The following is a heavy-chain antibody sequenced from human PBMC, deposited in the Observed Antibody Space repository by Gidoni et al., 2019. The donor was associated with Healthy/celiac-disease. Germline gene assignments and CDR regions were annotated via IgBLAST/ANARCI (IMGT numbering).Heavy chain of an antibody. CDR3: AREGAYWSSTSCYTSWGLWFDP. D-gene: IGHD2-2*02. J-gene: IGHJ5*02. Sequence: QVQLVESGGGVVQPGRSLRLSCAASGFTFTRYRLHWVRPAPRQGPGKGLEWVAGIGDDGSNKYEADSVKGRFTISRDNSKNTLYLQMNSLRAEDTAVYYCAREGAYWSSTSCYTSWGLWFDPWGQGTLVTVSS. CDR2: IGDDGSNK. CDR1: GFTFTRYR. V-gene: IGHV3-33*01.